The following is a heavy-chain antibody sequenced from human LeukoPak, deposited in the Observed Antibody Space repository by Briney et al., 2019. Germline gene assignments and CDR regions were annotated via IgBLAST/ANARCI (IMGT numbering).Heavy chain of an antibody. J-gene: IGHJ4*02. CDR1: GFTFSSYS. V-gene: IGHV3-21*04. CDR2: ISSSSSYI. D-gene: IGHD3-22*01. Sequence: GGSLRLSCAASGFTFSSYSMNWVRQAPGKGLEWVSSISSSSSYIYYADSVKGRFTISRDNSKNTLYLQMYSLRAEDTAVYYCAKAGVHSSGSYWGQGTLVTVSS. CDR3: AKAGVHSSGSY.